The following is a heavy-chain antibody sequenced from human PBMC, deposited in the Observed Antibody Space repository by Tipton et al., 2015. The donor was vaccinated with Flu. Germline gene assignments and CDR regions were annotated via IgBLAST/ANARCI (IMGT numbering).Heavy chain of an antibody. CDR3: ARVFWGYALDH. J-gene: IGHJ4*02. Sequence: TLSLTCTVSGGSISSYYWSWIRQPAGKGLEWIGRIYSTGSTNYNPSLTGRVTVSIDTSANQISLKVNSVTAADTAVYYCARVFWGYALDHWGQGRLVTVSS. CDR2: IYSTGST. CDR1: GGSISSYY. D-gene: IGHD7-27*01. V-gene: IGHV4-4*07.